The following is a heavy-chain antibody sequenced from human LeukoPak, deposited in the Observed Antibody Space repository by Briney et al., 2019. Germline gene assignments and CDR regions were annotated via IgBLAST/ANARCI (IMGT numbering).Heavy chain of an antibody. V-gene: IGHV4-34*01. Sequence: LRLSCAASGFTFSSYSMNWIRQPPGKGLEWIGEINHSGSTNYNPSLKSRVTISVDTSKNQFSLKLSSVTAADTAVYYCARTPRGDAFDIWGQGIMVTVSS. CDR1: GFTFSSYS. CDR2: INHSGST. CDR3: ARTPRGDAFDI. D-gene: IGHD2-15*01. J-gene: IGHJ3*02.